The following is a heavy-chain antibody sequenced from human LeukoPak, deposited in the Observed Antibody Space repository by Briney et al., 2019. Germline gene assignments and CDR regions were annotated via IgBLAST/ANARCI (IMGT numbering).Heavy chain of an antibody. CDR1: GFTFSSYA. CDR3: GKDSGKGDY. V-gene: IGHV3-30*02. D-gene: IGHD1-14*01. J-gene: IGHJ4*02. CDR2: IHPDESK. Sequence: GGSLGLSCAASGFTFSSYAMHWVRQAPGKGLEWVAFIHPDESKYYAESLEGRFTISRDNSKNTLYLQMNNLRGEDTAVYYCGKDSGKGDYWGQGTLVTVSS.